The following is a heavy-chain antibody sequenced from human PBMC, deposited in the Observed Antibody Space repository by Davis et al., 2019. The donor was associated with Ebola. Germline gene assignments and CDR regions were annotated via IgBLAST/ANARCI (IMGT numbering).Heavy chain of an antibody. CDR3: ANEQDYYDSSGYYYVEQY. J-gene: IGHJ4*02. CDR2: IIPIFGTA. V-gene: IGHV1-69*13. CDR1: GYTFTGYY. D-gene: IGHD3-22*01. Sequence: SVKVSCKASGYTFTGYYMHWVRQAPGQGLEWMGGIIPIFGTANYAQKFQGRVTITADESTSTAYMELSSLRSEDTAVYYCANEQDYYDSSGYYYVEQYWGQGTLVTVSS.